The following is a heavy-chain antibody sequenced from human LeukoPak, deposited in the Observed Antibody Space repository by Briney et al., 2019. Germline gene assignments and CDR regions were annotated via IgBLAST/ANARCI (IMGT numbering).Heavy chain of an antibody. J-gene: IGHJ5*02. CDR2: IYYSGST. V-gene: IGHV4-59*01. CDR3: AREIAAAGTDWFDP. D-gene: IGHD6-13*01. Sequence: SETLSPTCTVSGGSISSYYWSCIRQPPGKGLEWIGYIYYSGSTNYNPSLKSRVTISVDTSKNQFSLKLSSVTAADTAVYYCAREIAAAGTDWFDPWGQGTLVTVSS. CDR1: GGSISSYY.